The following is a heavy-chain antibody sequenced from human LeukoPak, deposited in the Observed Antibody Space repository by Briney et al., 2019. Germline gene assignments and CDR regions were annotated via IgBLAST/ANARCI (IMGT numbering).Heavy chain of an antibody. CDR2: IYHSGST. J-gene: IGHJ4*02. D-gene: IGHD3-3*01. CDR3: ARGQYDFAY. Sequence: SETLSLTCAVSGYSISSGYYWGWIRQPPGKGLEWIGSIYHSGSTYYSPSLKSRVTITVDTSNNQFSLKLSSVTAADTAVYYCARGQYDFAYWGQGTLVTVSS. V-gene: IGHV4-38-2*01. CDR1: GYSISSGYY.